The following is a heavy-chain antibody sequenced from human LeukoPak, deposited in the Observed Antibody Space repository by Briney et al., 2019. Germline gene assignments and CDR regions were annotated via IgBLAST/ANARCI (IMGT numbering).Heavy chain of an antibody. Sequence: PGGSLRLSCVASGFTFSNYWMSWFRQAPGKGLEWVANIKQDGSGTFYVGSVKGRFSISRDNAKNSVHLQMNSLRVEDTAVYYCARDWSVAANRFDLWGQGTLVTVSS. V-gene: IGHV3-7*01. J-gene: IGHJ4*02. CDR1: GFTFSNYW. CDR3: ARDWSVAANRFDL. CDR2: IKQDGSGT. D-gene: IGHD2-15*01.